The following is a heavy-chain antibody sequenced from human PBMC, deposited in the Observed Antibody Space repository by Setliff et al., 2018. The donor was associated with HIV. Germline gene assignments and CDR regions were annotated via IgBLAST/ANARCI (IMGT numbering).Heavy chain of an antibody. CDR1: GYTFTSYG. V-gene: IGHV1-18*01. J-gene: IGHJ4*02. CDR2: ISAYHGNT. D-gene: IGHD5-12*01. CDR3: ARGIVWGSAYVYYFDS. Sequence: VASVKVSCKASGYTFTSYGITWVRQAPGQGLEWMGWISAYHGNTNYAQKLQGRVTMTTDTSTSTAYMELSSLRSEDTAVYYCARGIVWGSAYVYYFDSWGQGTLVTVSS.